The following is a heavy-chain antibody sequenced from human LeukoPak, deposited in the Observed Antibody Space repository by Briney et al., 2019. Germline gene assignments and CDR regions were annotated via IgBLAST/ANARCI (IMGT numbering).Heavy chain of an antibody. Sequence: GGSLRLSCAASGFTFSSYAMSWVRQAPGKGLEWVSAISGSGGSTYYADSVKGRFTISSDNSKHTRSLQMNSLRAEDTAVYYCAKGYSSSRYPHLFDPWGRGTLVAVSS. J-gene: IGHJ5*02. V-gene: IGHV3-23*01. CDR1: GFTFSSYA. CDR3: AKGYSSSRYPHLFDP. CDR2: ISGSGGST. D-gene: IGHD6-13*01.